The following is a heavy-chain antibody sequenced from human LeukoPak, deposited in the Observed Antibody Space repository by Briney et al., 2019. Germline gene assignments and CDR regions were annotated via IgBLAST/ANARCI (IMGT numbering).Heavy chain of an antibody. CDR3: ARDAGATAY. D-gene: IGHD4/OR15-4a*01. J-gene: IGHJ4*02. V-gene: IGHV4-59*11. CDR1: GGSIIDHY. Sequence: PSGTLSLTCTVSGGSIIDHYWSWLRQPPGKGLEWIGYIYHSGNSNSHPSLKSRVTLSVDTSKNQFSLQLTSVTSADTAVYYCARDAGATAYWGQGALVTVSS. CDR2: IYHSGNS.